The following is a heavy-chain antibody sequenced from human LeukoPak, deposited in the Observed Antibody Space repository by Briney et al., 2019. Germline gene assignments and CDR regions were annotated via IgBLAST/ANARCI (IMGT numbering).Heavy chain of an antibody. D-gene: IGHD5-12*01. J-gene: IGHJ4*02. CDR2: IYYSGST. V-gene: IGHV4-39*01. CDR1: GGSISSSNYY. Sequence: SETLSLTCTVSGGSISSSNYYWGWIRQPPGKGLEWIGSIYYSGSTYYNPSLKSRVTISIDTSKNQFSLKLSSVTAADTAVYYCARHVGYGQGGFDYWGQGTLVTVSS. CDR3: ARHVGYGQGGFDY.